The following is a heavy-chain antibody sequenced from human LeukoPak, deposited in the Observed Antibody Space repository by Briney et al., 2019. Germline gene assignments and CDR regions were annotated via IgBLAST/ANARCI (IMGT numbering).Heavy chain of an antibody. CDR3: ARDNSVGDIAWWFDP. CDR1: GYSFTSHY. CDR2: INPSGSST. V-gene: IGHV1-46*01. D-gene: IGHD3-16*02. J-gene: IGHJ5*02. Sequence: GASVTVSCTASGYSFTSHYMHWVRQAPGQGLEWMGLINPSGSSTLYAQKFQGRVTMTRDMSTTTDYMELSSLRSEDTAVYYCARDNSVGDIAWWFDPWGQGTLVTVSS.